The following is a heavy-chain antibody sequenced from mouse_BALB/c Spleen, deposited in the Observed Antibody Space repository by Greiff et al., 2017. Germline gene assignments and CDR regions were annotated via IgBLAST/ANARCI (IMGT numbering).Heavy chain of an antibody. V-gene: IGHV1-15*01. Sequence: VQLQQSGAELVRPGASVTLSCKASGYTFTDYEMHWVKQTPVHGLEWIGAIDPETGGTAYNQKFKGKATLTADKSSSTAYMELRSLTSEDSAVYYCTNWDADWGQGTLVTVSA. D-gene: IGHD4-1*01. J-gene: IGHJ3*01. CDR1: GYTFTDYE. CDR3: TNWDAD. CDR2: IDPETGGT.